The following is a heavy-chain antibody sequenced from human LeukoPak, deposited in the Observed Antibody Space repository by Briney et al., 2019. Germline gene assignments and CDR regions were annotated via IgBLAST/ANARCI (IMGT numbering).Heavy chain of an antibody. CDR3: ARDLFTIFGVDRGWFDP. J-gene: IGHJ5*02. CDR2: ISAYNGNT. V-gene: IGHV1-18*01. D-gene: IGHD3-3*01. Sequence: GASVKVSCKASGYTFTSYGISWVRQAPGQGLEWMGWISAYNGNTNYAQKLQGRVTMTTDTSTSTAYMELRSLRSDDTAVYYCARDLFTIFGVDRGWFDPWGQGTLVTVSS. CDR1: GYTFTSYG.